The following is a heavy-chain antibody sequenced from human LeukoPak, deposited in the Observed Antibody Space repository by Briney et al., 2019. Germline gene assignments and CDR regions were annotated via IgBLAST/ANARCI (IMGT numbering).Heavy chain of an antibody. J-gene: IGHJ4*02. CDR1: VGSISSGGYY. D-gene: IGHD2-2*01. Sequence: SETLSLTCTVAVGSISSGGYYWSWIRQPPGKGLEWIAYISAAGTTFYNPSLRSRVTISLDRSKNQFSLNLTSITAADTAVYYCAGQNVPTPHDYWGQGTQVTVSS. CDR2: ISAAGTT. V-gene: IGHV4-30-2*01. CDR3: AGQNVPTPHDY.